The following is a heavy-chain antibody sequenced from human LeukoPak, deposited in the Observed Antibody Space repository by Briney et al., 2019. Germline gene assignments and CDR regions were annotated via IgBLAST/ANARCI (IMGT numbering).Heavy chain of an antibody. J-gene: IGHJ4*02. V-gene: IGHV5-51*01. CDR2: IYPSDSDT. CDR3: TTLAGARATANYFDY. D-gene: IGHD5-18*01. Sequence: GESLKISCKGSGYMFDNYWIGWVRQMPGKGLEWMALIYPSDSDTRYNLSFRGRVTISADKSVTTAYLQWRSLEASDSAVYYCTTLAGARATANYFDYWGQGTLVTVSP. CDR1: GYMFDNYW.